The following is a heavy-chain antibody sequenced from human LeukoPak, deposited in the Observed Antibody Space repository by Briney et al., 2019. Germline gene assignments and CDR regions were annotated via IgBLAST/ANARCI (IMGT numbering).Heavy chain of an antibody. D-gene: IGHD2-2*01. Sequence: PGGSLRLSCAASGFTFSSYEMSWVRQAPGKGLEWVSYISSSGSTIYYADSVKGRFTISRDNAKNSLYLQMNSLRAEDTAVYYCARDGTVVVPAAIIFDYWGQGTLVTVSS. V-gene: IGHV3-48*03. J-gene: IGHJ4*02. CDR1: GFTFSSYE. CDR3: ARDGTVVVPAAIIFDY. CDR2: ISSSGSTI.